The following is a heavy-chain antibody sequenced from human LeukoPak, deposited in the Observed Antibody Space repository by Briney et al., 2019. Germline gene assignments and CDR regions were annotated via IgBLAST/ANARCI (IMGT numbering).Heavy chain of an antibody. CDR1: GFTFSSYA. CDR3: VRGAYSSSWLNFDY. D-gene: IGHD6-13*01. CDR2: IPYDGSNK. V-gene: IGHV3-30*04. Sequence: PGRSLRLSCAASGFTFSSYAMHWVRQAPGKGLEWVALIPYDGSNKYYADSVKGRFTVSRDNSKNTQYLQMNSLRAEDTAVYYCVRGAYSSSWLNFDYWGQGTLVTVSS. J-gene: IGHJ4*02.